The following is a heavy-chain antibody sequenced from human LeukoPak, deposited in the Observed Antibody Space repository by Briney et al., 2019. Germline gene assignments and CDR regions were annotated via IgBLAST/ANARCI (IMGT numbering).Heavy chain of an antibody. Sequence: ASVKVSSKASGYTFTGYYMHWVRQAPGQGLEWMGWINPNSGGTNYAQKFQGRVTMTRDTSISTAYMELSRLRSDDTAVYYCARDNDSSGYYYGGGYYWGQGTLVTVSS. CDR3: ARDNDSSGYYYGGGYY. CDR1: GYTFTGYY. V-gene: IGHV1-2*02. J-gene: IGHJ4*02. D-gene: IGHD3-22*01. CDR2: INPNSGGT.